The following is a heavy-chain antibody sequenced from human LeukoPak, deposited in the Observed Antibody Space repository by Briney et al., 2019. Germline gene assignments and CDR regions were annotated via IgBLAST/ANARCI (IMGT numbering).Heavy chain of an antibody. CDR1: GFTFTSYY. V-gene: IGHV1-46*01. D-gene: IGHD6-13*01. J-gene: IGHJ4*02. Sequence: ASVKVSCKASGFTFTSYYMHWVRQAPGQGLEWMGIINPSGGSTSYAQKFQGRATMTRDTSTSTVYMELSSLRSEDTAVYYCARPASIAAAGKNFDYWGQGTLVTVSS. CDR3: ARPASIAAAGKNFDY. CDR2: INPSGGST.